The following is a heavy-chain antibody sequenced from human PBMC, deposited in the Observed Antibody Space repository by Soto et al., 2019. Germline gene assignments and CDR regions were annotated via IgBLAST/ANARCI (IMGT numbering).Heavy chain of an antibody. CDR1: GDSVSSNSAA. V-gene: IGHV6-1*01. J-gene: IGHJ4*02. D-gene: IGHD3-3*01. CDR2: TYYRSKWYN. CDR3: ARVRFTIFGVVISETIDY. Sequence: QSQTLSLTCAISGDSVSSNSAAWNWIRQSPSRGLEWLGRTYYRSKWYNDYAVSVKSRITINPDTSKNQFSLQLNSVTPEDTAVYYCARVRFTIFGVVISETIDYWGQGTLVTVSS.